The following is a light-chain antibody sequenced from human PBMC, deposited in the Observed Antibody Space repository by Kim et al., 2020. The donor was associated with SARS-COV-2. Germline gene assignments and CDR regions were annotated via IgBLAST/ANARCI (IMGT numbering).Light chain of an antibody. CDR1: SSDVDDYNY. J-gene: IGLJ3*02. CDR3: SSYTSSSGLMV. CDR2: EVT. Sequence: QSALTQPASVSGSPGQSITISCTGTSSDVDDYNYVSWYQQHPGKAPKLMIYEVTKRPSGVSYRFSGSKYGNTASLTISGLQAEDEADYYCSSYTSSSGLMVFGGGTQLTVL. V-gene: IGLV2-14*01.